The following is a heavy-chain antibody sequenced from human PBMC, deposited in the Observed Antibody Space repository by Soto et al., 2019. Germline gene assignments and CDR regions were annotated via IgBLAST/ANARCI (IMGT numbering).Heavy chain of an antibody. CDR1: GYSISSSNW. CDR2: IYSSGST. J-gene: IGHJ3*02. Sequence: SETLSLTCAVSGYSISSSNWWGWIRQPPGKGLEWIGYIYSSGSTYYNPSLKSRVTMSLDTSKNQFSLKLTSVTAVDTAVYYCARNMDTWPSLPFDIWGQGTMVTVSS. CDR3: ARNMDTWPSLPFDI. D-gene: IGHD3-10*01. V-gene: IGHV4-28*01.